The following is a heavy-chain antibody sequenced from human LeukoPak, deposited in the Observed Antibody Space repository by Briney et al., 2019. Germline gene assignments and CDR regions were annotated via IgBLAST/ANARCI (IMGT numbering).Heavy chain of an antibody. D-gene: IGHD1-26*01. CDR3: AKVRQSGDNAFDI. CDR1: EFTFSTCA. CDR2: ISASGGDT. Sequence: GGSLRLSCADSEFTFSTCAMNRVRQAPGKGLEWVSAISASGGDTHYADSVTGRFTTSRDNSKNMLYLQMNSLRADDTAVYYCAKVRQSGDNAFDIWGQRTLVIVSS. V-gene: IGHV3-23*01. J-gene: IGHJ3*02.